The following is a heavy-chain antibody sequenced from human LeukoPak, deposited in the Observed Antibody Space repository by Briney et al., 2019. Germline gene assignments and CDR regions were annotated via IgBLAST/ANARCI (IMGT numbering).Heavy chain of an antibody. CDR2: IIPIFGTA. CDR1: EGSFTTYA. D-gene: IGHD5-18*01. CDR3: AKQGAARQDYYMDV. V-gene: IGHV1-69*06. Sequence: SVKVSCTASEGSFTTYAISWVRQAPGQGLEWMGRIIPIFGTANYAQRFQDRVTITAAIVSSTAYMELTRLTSGDTAVYFCAKQGAARQDYYMDVWGNGTTVTVSS. J-gene: IGHJ6*03.